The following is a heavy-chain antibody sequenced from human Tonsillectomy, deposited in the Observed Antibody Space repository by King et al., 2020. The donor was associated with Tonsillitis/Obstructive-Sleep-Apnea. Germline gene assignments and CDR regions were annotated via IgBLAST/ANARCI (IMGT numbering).Heavy chain of an antibody. V-gene: IGHV3-9*01. Sequence: VQLVESGGGLVQPGRSLRLSCAASGFTFDDHAMHWVRQAPGKGLEWVSGISWNSGSIVYADSVKGRFTISRDNAKNSLYLQMNSLRVEDTAFYYCANGPYSNYVGGVDYWGQGTLVTVSS. D-gene: IGHD4-11*01. CDR1: GFTFDDHA. CDR3: ANGPYSNYVGGVDY. CDR2: ISWNSGSI. J-gene: IGHJ4*02.